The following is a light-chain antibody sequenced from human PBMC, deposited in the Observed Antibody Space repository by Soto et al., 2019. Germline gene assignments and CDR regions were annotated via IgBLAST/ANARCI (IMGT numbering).Light chain of an antibody. CDR3: QQYNSYS. CDR2: HAS. CDR1: QSISNW. J-gene: IGKJ1*01. V-gene: IGKV1-5*01. Sequence: DIQMTQSPSTLPASVGDRVTITCRASQSISNWLAWYQQKPGTAPKVLIYHASNLQSGVPSRFSGSGSGTEFPLPISRLQAYYFSTYYCQQYNSYSFGQGTKVEIK.